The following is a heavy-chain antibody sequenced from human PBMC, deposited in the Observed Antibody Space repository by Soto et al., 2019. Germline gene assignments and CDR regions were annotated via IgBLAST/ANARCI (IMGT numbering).Heavy chain of an antibody. CDR3: ARSYYDFWSGSLPPPDY. Sequence: XSVKVSCKASVYTFASYAMHWVRQAPGQRLEWMGWINAGNGNTKYSQKFQGRVTITRDTSASTAYMELSSLRSEDTAVYYCARSYYDFWSGSLPPPDYWGQGTLVTVSS. J-gene: IGHJ4*02. V-gene: IGHV1-3*01. CDR2: INAGNGNT. D-gene: IGHD3-3*01. CDR1: VYTFASYA.